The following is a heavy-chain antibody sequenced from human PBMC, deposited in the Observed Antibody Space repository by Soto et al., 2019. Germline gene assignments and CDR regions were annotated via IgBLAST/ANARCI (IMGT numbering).Heavy chain of an antibody. CDR1: GYTFTSYG. CDR3: ARGWEVVRGEDCYYGMDV. D-gene: IGHD3-10*01. V-gene: IGHV1-18*01. J-gene: IGHJ6*02. Sequence: VKVSCKASGYTFTSYGISWVRQAPGQGLEWMGWISAYNGNTNYAQKLQGRVTMTTDTSTSTAYMELRSLRSDDTAVYYCARGWEVVRGEDCYYGMDVWGQGTTVTVSS. CDR2: ISAYNGNT.